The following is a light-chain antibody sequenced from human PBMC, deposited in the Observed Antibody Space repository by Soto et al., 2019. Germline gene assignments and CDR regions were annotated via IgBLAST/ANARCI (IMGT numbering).Light chain of an antibody. CDR3: HQYGSSPRT. CDR1: QSVSSFY. V-gene: IGKV3-20*01. J-gene: IGKJ2*01. CDR2: GAS. Sequence: DIVLTQSPGTLSLSPGERAALSCRASQSVSSFYLAWYQQKPGQAPRLLIYGASKRATGIPDRFSGSGSGTDFTLTIRRVEPEDFAVYYCHQYGSSPRTFGQGTKLEIK.